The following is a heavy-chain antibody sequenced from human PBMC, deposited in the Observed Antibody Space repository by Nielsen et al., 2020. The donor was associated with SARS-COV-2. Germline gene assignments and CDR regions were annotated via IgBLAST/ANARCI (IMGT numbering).Heavy chain of an antibody. Sequence: WIRQPPGKGLEWVSAISGSGGSTYYADSVKGRFTISRDNSKNTLYLQMNSLRAEDTAVYYCAKGQAARGSGAFDIWGQGTMVTVS. CDR3: AKGQAARGSGAFDI. CDR2: ISGSGGST. V-gene: IGHV3-23*01. J-gene: IGHJ3*02. D-gene: IGHD6-6*01.